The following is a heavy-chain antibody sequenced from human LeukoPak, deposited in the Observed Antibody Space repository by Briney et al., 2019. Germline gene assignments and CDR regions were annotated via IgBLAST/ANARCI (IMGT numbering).Heavy chain of an antibody. CDR2: ISSGSSAI. J-gene: IGHJ4*02. CDR3: ARGHTAVTRHFDF. V-gene: IGHV3-21*01. D-gene: IGHD4-17*01. CDR1: GFTFTTYS. Sequence: GGSLRLSCEASGFTFTTYSMTWVRQAPGKGLEWVSIISSGSSAIFSADALRGRFTISRDDAKNLLYLDMNSLRAEDTAVYYCARGHTAVTRHFDFWGQGALVTVSS.